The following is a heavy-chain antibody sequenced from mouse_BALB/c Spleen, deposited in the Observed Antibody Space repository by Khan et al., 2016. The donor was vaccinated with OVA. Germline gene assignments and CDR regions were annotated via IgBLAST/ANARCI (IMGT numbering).Heavy chain of an antibody. J-gene: IGHJ3*01. Sequence: VKLLESGPGLVRPSQTLSITCTVSGFSLTTYGVHWVRQSPGKGLEWLGVIRSAGKTDYNAAFISRLSITKANSKSQVFFKMNSLQADDTAMYYCARNSYMYDFTYWGQGTLVTVSA. CDR2: IRSAGKT. CDR1: GFSLTTYG. CDR3: ARNSYMYDFTY. D-gene: IGHD2-14*01. V-gene: IGHV2-2*01.